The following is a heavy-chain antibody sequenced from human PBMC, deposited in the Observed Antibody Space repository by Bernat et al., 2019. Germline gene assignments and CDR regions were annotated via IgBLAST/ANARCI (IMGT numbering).Heavy chain of an antibody. CDR2: IDWDGDK. CDR3: AGVDDGSGTRYMDV. J-gene: IGHJ6*03. Sequence: QVTLRESGPALVKPTQTLTLTCTFSGFSLTTSSMCVSWIRQSPGKALEWLARIDWDGDKWYTTSLKTRLSISKDTSKNQVVLTMTNMDPVDTATYYCAGVDDGSGTRYMDVWGKGTTVTVSS. D-gene: IGHD3-10*01. CDR1: GFSLTTSSMC. V-gene: IGHV2-70*13.